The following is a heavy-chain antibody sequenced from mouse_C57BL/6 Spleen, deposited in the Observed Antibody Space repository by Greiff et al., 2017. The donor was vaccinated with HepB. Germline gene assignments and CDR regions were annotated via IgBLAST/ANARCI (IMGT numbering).Heavy chain of an antibody. Sequence: VQLKQSGPELVKPGASVKISCKASGYSFTDYNMNWVKQSNGKSLEWIGVINPNYGTTSYNQKFKGKATLTVDQSSSTAYMQLNSLTSEDSAVYYCARYDIYDGYYDAMDYWGQGTSVTVSS. V-gene: IGHV1-39*01. CDR1: GYSFTDYN. CDR2: INPNYGTT. CDR3: ARYDIYDGYYDAMDY. J-gene: IGHJ4*01. D-gene: IGHD2-3*01.